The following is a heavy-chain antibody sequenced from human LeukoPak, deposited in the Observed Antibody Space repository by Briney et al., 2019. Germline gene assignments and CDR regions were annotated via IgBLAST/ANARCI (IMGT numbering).Heavy chain of an antibody. CDR1: GYSITSDYY. V-gene: IGHV4-38-2*02. Sequence: SETLSLTCTVSGYSITSDYYWGWIRQPPGKGLEWIGSFYHGGSTYYNPSLKSRVTISVDTSKNQFSLKLSSVTAADTAVYYCATRIMTASRFFDFWGRGTLVTVSA. CDR3: ATRIMTASRFFDF. D-gene: IGHD5-18*01. CDR2: FYHGGST. J-gene: IGHJ4*02.